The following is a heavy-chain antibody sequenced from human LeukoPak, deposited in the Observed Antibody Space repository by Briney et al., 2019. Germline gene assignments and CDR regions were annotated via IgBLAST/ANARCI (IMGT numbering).Heavy chain of an antibody. CDR2: MNSDSSTI. CDR3: ARGYFGPDC. V-gene: IGHV3-48*02. Sequence: GGSLTLSCAASGFTLSSYGMNWVRRAPGKGLEWISYMNSDSSTIYHADSVRGRFTISRDNAKNSLFLQINSLRDEDTAVYYCARGYFGPDCWGQGTLVTVSS. J-gene: IGHJ4*02. CDR1: GFTLSSYG. D-gene: IGHD2/OR15-2a*01.